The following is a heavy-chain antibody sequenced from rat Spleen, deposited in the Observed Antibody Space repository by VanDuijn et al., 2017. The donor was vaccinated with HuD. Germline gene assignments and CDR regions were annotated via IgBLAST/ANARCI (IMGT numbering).Heavy chain of an antibody. D-gene: IGHD1-11*01. V-gene: IGHV5-19*01. CDR3: SRGGATRFDY. CDR2: ISPTGAIT. J-gene: IGHJ2*01. Sequence: EVQLVESGGGLVQPGRSLKLSCEASGFTFSNYGMHWIRQAPTKGLEWVASISPTGAITNYRDSVKGRFTVSRDNEQNILYLQMDSLRSEDTATYYCSRGGATRFDYWGQGVMVTVSS. CDR1: GFTFSNYG.